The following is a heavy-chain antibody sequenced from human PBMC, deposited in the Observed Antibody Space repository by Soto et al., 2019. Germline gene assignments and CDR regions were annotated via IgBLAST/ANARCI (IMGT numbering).Heavy chain of an antibody. CDR1: GFIFSEST. D-gene: IGHD2-15*01. Sequence: GGSLRLSCSASGFIFSESTIYWVRQVPGKGLEAISAVSTSGSSTYYADSVTDRFTISRDNSKNTLFLQMGSLRPEDTAIYYCVKQAHGLDGVAFDYWGQGTQVTVSS. V-gene: IGHV3-64D*06. J-gene: IGHJ4*02. CDR3: VKQAHGLDGVAFDY. CDR2: VSTSGSST.